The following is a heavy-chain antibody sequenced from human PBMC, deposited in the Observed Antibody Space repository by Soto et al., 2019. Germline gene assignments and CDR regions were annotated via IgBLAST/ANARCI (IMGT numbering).Heavy chain of an antibody. J-gene: IGHJ6*02. CDR3: ARDTSGWSLNGLDV. D-gene: IGHD6-19*01. Sequence: QVDLVQSGAEVKKPGASVTISCKASGSAITRYYIHWVRQAPGRGFGWMGIINPGGGSTSYAQKFQDRVTIDKDTSTGTVYMDLRSLRTEDTAVYYCARDTSGWSLNGLDVWGQGTTVNVS. CDR1: GSAITRYY. V-gene: IGHV1-46*01. CDR2: INPGGGST.